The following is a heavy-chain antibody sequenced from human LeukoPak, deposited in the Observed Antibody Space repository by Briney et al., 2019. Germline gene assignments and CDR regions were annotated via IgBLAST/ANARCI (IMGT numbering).Heavy chain of an antibody. CDR3: ARLKRWSHGFDY. CDR1: GFTFSNNW. J-gene: IGHJ4*02. CDR2: INQDGGEK. D-gene: IGHD3-3*01. Sequence: GGSLRLSCAVSGFTFSNNWMTWVRQAPGKGLEWVANINQDGGEKYYVDSVKGRLTISRDNAKNSLYLQMNSLRAEDTAVYYCARLKRWSHGFDYWGQGTLVTVSS. V-gene: IGHV3-7*01.